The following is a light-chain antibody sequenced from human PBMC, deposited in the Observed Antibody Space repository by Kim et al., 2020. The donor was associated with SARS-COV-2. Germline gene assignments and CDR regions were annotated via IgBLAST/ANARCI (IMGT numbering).Light chain of an antibody. Sequence: LGQTVRITCQGDSLRSYYATWYQQKPGQAPILVIYGKNNRPSGIPDRFSGSSSGNTASLTITGAQAEDEADYYCNSRDSSGNHLGVFGGGTQLTVL. CDR2: GKN. V-gene: IGLV3-19*01. CDR1: SLRSYY. J-gene: IGLJ3*02. CDR3: NSRDSSGNHLGV.